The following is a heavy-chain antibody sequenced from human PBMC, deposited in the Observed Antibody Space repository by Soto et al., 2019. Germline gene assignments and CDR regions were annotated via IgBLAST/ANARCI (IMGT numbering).Heavy chain of an antibody. J-gene: IGHJ4*02. CDR3: ARDLEVVATANADY. V-gene: IGHV1-46*01. Sequence: ASGKISCKASGYTFTSYYMHWVRQAPGQGLEWMGIINPSGGSTSYAQKFQGRVTMTTDTSTSRAYMELRSLRSDDTAVYYCARDLEVVATANADYWGQGTLVTVSS. CDR1: GYTFTSYY. D-gene: IGHD5-12*01. CDR2: INPSGGST.